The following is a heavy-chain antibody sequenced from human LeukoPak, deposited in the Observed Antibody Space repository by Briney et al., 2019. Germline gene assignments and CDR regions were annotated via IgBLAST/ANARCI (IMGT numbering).Heavy chain of an antibody. J-gene: IGHJ4*02. V-gene: IGHV4-38-2*02. Sequence: SETLSLTCTVSGFSISSGHYWGWIREPPGKGLEWIGEIYHSGSTNYNPSLKSRVTISVGKSKNQFSLKLSSVTAADTAVYYCAREGQGYFDYWGQGTLVTVSS. CDR1: GFSISSGHY. CDR2: IYHSGST. CDR3: AREGQGYFDY.